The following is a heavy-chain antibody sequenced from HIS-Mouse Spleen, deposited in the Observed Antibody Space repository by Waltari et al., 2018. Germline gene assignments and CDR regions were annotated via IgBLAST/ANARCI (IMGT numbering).Heavy chain of an antibody. J-gene: IGHJ4*02. D-gene: IGHD1-26*01. Sequence: EVQLLESGGGLVQPGGSLILSCAASGFTVSSNYLSWVRRAPGKGLEWVAVIYSGGRTYYADSVKGRFTISRDNSKNTLYLQMNSLRAEDTAVYYCARRGRERDYWGQGTLVTVSS. CDR1: GFTVSSNY. CDR3: ARRGRERDY. V-gene: IGHV3-66*04. CDR2: IYSGGRT.